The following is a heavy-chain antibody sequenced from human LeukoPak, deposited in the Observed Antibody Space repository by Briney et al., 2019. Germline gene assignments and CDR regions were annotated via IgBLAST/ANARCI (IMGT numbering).Heavy chain of an antibody. CDR1: GGSISSSSYY. J-gene: IGHJ4*02. CDR3: ARLPLYYYDSSGYFYYFDY. CDR2: IYYSGST. D-gene: IGHD3-22*01. Sequence: SETLSLTCTVSGGSISSSSYYWGWIRHPPGKGLEWIGSIYYSGSTYYNPSLKSRVTISVDTSKNQFSLKLSSVTAADTAVYYCARLPLYYYDSSGYFYYFDYWGQGTLVTVSS. V-gene: IGHV4-39*01.